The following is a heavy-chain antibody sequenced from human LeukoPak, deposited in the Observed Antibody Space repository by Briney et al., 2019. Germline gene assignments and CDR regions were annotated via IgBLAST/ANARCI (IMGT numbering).Heavy chain of an antibody. V-gene: IGHV4-61*02. CDR2: ISTSGST. J-gene: IGHJ4*02. CDR1: GGSISRGTYY. D-gene: IGHD1-26*01. Sequence: SQTLSLTCTVSGGSISRGTYYWSWIRQPAGKGPQWIGRISTSGSTHYNPSLESRLTISIDTSKNQLSLKLSSVTAADTAVYYCARDLSGTGATTLAYWGLGTLVTVSS. CDR3: ARDLSGTGATTLAY.